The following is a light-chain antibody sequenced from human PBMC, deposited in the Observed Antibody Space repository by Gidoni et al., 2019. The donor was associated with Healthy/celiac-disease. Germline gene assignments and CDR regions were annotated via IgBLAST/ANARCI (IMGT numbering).Light chain of an antibody. Sequence: DSQMTQSPSSLSASVGDRVTITCRASQSFSSYLNWYQQKPGKAPKLLIYAASSLQSGVPSRFSGSGSGTDFTLTISSLQPEDFATYYCQQSYSTPHTFGQGTKLEIK. J-gene: IGKJ2*01. CDR1: QSFSSY. CDR2: AAS. CDR3: QQSYSTPHT. V-gene: IGKV1-39*01.